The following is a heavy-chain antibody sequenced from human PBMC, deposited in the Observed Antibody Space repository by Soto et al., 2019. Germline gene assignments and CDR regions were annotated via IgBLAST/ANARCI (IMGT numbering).Heavy chain of an antibody. CDR1: GFTFSSYD. D-gene: IGHD1-1*01. CDR2: MGTAGDT. CDR3: ARELGYPNYYMDV. V-gene: IGHV3-13*01. Sequence: EVQLVESGGGLVQPGGSLRLSCAASGFTFSSYDMHWVRQATGKGLEWVSAMGTAGDTYYPGSVKGRFTISRENAKNSLYLQMNSLRAGDTAVYYCARELGYPNYYMDVWGKGTTVTVSS. J-gene: IGHJ6*03.